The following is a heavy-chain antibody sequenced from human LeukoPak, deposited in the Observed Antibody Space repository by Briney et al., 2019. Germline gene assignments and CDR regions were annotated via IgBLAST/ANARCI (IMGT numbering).Heavy chain of an antibody. CDR2: ISYGGSNK. J-gene: IGHJ4*02. D-gene: IGHD1-26*01. CDR1: GFTFSSYA. CDR3: ARDVGPFDY. V-gene: IGHV3-30-3*01. Sequence: GGSLRLSCAASGFTFSSYAMHWVRQAAGRGLEWVAVISYGGSNKYYADSVKGRFTLSREKAKNSLYLQMNSLRAEDTAGYYRARDVGPFDYWGQGTLVTVSS.